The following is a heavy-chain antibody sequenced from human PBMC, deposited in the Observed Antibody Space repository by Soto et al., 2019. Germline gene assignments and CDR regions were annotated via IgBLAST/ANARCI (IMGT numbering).Heavy chain of an antibody. Sequence: HWVRXAPGKGLEWVAVISYDGSNKYYADSVKGRFTISRDNSKNTLYLQMNSLRAEDTAVYYCARRVGAITYYFDYWGQGTLVTVSS. CDR3: ARRVGAITYYFDY. J-gene: IGHJ4*02. D-gene: IGHD1-26*01. CDR2: ISYDGSNK. V-gene: IGHV3-30-3*01.